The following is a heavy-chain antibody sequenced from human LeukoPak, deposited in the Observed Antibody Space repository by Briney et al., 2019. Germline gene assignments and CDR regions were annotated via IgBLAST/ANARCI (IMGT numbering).Heavy chain of an antibody. CDR2: IYSGGST. CDR1: GFTVSSNY. D-gene: IGHD2-2*01. CDR3: ARDRVVPAAPGRAFDI. J-gene: IGHJ3*02. Sequence: GGSLRLSCAASGFTVSSNYMSWVRQAPGKGLEWVSVIYSGGSTYYADSVKGRFTISRDNSKNTLYLQMNSLRAEDTAVYYCARDRVVPAAPGRAFDIWGQGTVVTVSS. V-gene: IGHV3-53*01.